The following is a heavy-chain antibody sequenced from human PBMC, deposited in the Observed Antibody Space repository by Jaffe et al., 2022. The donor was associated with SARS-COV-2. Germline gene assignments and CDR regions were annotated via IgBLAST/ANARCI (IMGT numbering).Heavy chain of an antibody. V-gene: IGHV5-51*01. D-gene: IGHD3-3*01. Sequence: EVQLVQSGAEVKKPGESLKISCKGSGYSFTSYWIGWVRQMPGKGLEWMGIIYPGDSDTRYSPSFQGQVTISADKSISTAYLQWSSLKASDTAMYYCARASWYDFWSGYPQAYYYGMDVWGQGTTVTVSS. CDR3: ARASWYDFWSGYPQAYYYGMDV. CDR1: GYSFTSYW. CDR2: IYPGDSDT. J-gene: IGHJ6*02.